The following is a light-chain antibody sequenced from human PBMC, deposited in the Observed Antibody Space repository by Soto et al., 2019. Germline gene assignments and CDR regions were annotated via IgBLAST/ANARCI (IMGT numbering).Light chain of an antibody. CDR1: QSVSSN. J-gene: IGKJ1*01. Sequence: EIVMTQSPATLSVSRVERATLSFRASQSVSSNLAWYQQKPGQAPRLLIYGASTRATGIPDRFSGSGSGTDFTLTISRLEPEDFAVYYCQQYGSSPWTFGQGTKVDIK. CDR3: QQYGSSPWT. CDR2: GAS. V-gene: IGKV3-20*01.